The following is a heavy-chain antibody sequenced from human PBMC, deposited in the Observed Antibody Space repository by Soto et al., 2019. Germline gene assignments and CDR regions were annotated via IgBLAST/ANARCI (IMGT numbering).Heavy chain of an antibody. J-gene: IGHJ5*02. CDR2: IYYSGST. D-gene: IGHD2-2*01. Sequence: PSETLSLTCTVSGGSISSGDYHWSWIRQPPGKGLEWIGYIYYSGSTYYNPSLKSRVTISVDTSKNQFSLKLSSVTAADTAVYYCARVATLTDIVVVPAELNPWGQGTLVTVSS. V-gene: IGHV4-30-4*01. CDR1: GGSISSGDYH. CDR3: ARVATLTDIVVVPAELNP.